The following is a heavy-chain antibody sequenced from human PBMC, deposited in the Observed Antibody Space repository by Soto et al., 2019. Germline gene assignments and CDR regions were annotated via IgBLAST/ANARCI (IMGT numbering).Heavy chain of an antibody. CDR2: VSADSGRT. V-gene: IGHV1-18*04. Sequence: ASVKVSCKTSGYTFTAYGISWVRRAPGQGLEWIGWVSADSGRTNYARNIQGRVIMTRDRATATAYMELRSLRSDDTAVYYCARDLPSGAPFFDFWGQGTLVTVSS. CDR1: GYTFTAYG. J-gene: IGHJ4*02. D-gene: IGHD3-16*01. CDR3: ARDLPSGAPFFDF.